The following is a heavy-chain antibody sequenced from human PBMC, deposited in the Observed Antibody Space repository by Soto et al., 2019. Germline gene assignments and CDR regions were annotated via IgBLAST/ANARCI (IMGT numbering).Heavy chain of an antibody. CDR1: GFTLSSYA. V-gene: IGHV3-23*01. CDR3: AKEPSSGWYLFDY. J-gene: IGHJ4*02. Sequence: HPGGSLRLSCAASGFTLSSYAMSWVRQAPGKGLEWVSAISGSGGSTYYADSVKGRFTISRDNSKNTLYLQMNSLRAEDTAVYYCAKEPSSGWYLFDYWGQGTLVTVSS. CDR2: ISGSGGST. D-gene: IGHD6-19*01.